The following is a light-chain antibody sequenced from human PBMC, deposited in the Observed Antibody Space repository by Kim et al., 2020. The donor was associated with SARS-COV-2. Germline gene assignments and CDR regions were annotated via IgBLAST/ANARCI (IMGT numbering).Light chain of an antibody. CDR2: YND. V-gene: IGLV3-21*01. CDR1: KIETKS. J-gene: IGLJ2*01. Sequence: APGETARITCGGNKIETKSVHWYQQKPGQAPVLVIYYNDDRPSGIPERFSGSNYGNTATLTIRGVEDGDEADYYCQVWDSSTDHMVFGGGTSLAVL. CDR3: QVWDSSTDHMV.